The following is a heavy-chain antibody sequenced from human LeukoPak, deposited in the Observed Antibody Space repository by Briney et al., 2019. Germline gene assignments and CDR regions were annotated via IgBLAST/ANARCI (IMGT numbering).Heavy chain of an antibody. V-gene: IGHV3-21*01. D-gene: IGHD7-27*01. CDR2: ISSSSSYI. Sequence: GGSLRLSCAASGFTFSSYSMNWVRQAPGKGLEWVSSISSSSSYIYYADSVKGRFTISRDNAKNSLYLQMNSLRAEDTAVYYCARDQRGEPGDFDYWGQGTLVTVSS. J-gene: IGHJ4*02. CDR1: GFTFSSYS. CDR3: ARDQRGEPGDFDY.